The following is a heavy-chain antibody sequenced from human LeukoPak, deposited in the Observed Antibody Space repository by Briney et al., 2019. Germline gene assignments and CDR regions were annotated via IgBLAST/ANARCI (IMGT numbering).Heavy chain of an antibody. J-gene: IGHJ4*02. CDR1: GYTFTSYY. Sequence: ASVKVSCKASGYTFTSYYMHWVRQAPGQGLEWTGIINPSGGSTSYAQKFQGRVTMTRDTSTSTVYMELSSLRSEDTAVYYCAREGPARGFDYWGQGTLVTVSS. V-gene: IGHV1-46*01. D-gene: IGHD2-2*01. CDR3: AREGPARGFDY. CDR2: INPSGGST.